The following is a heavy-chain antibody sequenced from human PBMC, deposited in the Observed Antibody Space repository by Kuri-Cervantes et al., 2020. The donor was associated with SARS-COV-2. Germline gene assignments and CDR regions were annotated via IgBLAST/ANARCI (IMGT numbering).Heavy chain of an antibody. CDR3: ARERYSSGSAFDI. V-gene: IGHV4-4*07. Sequence: GSLRLSCTVSGGSISSYYWSWIRQPAGKGLEWIGRIYISGSTNYNPSLKSRVTMSVDTSKNQFSLKLSSVTAADTAVYYCARERYSSGSAFDIWGQGTMVTVSS. CDR2: IYISGST. CDR1: GGSISSYY. D-gene: IGHD6-19*01. J-gene: IGHJ3*02.